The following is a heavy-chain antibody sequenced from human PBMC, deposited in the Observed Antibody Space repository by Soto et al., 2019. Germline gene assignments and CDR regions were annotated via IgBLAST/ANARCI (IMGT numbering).Heavy chain of an antibody. Sequence: SGPPLVNSTLTLTLTCTLSGSSLRTSGVGVGWVRQAPGEAPEWLELIYWNDDKRYSPSLKSRLTITKDTSKNQVVLRKTTMAPVDTDTYYCAHEYWRVTYWGPGSPVTVSS. V-gene: IGHV2-5*01. D-gene: IGHD2-15*01. J-gene: IGHJ4*02. CDR3: AHEYWRVTY. CDR1: GSSLRTSGVG. CDR2: IYWNDDK.